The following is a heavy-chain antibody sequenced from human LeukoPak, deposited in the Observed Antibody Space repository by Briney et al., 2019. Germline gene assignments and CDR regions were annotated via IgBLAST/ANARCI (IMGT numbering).Heavy chain of an antibody. CDR3: ARVRAPPAYYYDSSGWGAFDI. J-gene: IGHJ3*02. D-gene: IGHD3-22*01. CDR2: IYYSGST. Sequence: SETLSLTCTVSGVSISSSSYYWGWLRQPPGKGLEWIGSIYYSGSTYYNPSLKSRVTISVDTSKNQFSLKLSSVTAADTAVYYCARVRAPPAYYYDSSGWGAFDIWGQGTMVTVSS. CDR1: GVSISSSSYY. V-gene: IGHV4-39*07.